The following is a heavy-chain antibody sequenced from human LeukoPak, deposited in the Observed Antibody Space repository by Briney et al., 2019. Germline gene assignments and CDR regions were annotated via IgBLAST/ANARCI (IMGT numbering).Heavy chain of an antibody. D-gene: IGHD1-1*01. Sequence: GGPVRLLCAASGFTYFSYWKPWARHARGEGGEWVGHIKEDGSETLYVDSVEARFTLSRHNTRISLSLQMVSLRAKDTGVYYCVRDRDWHAIDVWGQGALVTVSS. CDR3: VRDRDWHAIDV. CDR2: IKEDGSET. CDR1: GFTYFSYW. V-gene: IGHV3-7*01. J-gene: IGHJ4*01.